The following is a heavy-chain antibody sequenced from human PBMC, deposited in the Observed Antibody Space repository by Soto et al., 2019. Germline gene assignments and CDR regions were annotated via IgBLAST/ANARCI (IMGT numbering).Heavy chain of an antibody. CDR1: DYSFTNYG. D-gene: IGHD6-6*01. V-gene: IGHV5-10-1*01. J-gene: IGHJ6*02. Sequence: VESLTISCKGSDYSFTNYGLIWVLQMPGKGLEWMGRIDLSDSYTNYSPSFQGHVTISADKSLNTAYLQWGSLKASDTAMYYCAGRPSLHNSSYFYYGMGVWGQGTTVTV. CDR2: IDLSDSYT. CDR3: AGRPSLHNSSYFYYGMGV.